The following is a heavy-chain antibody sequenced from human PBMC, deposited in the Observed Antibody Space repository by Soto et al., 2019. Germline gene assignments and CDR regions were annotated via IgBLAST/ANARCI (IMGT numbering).Heavy chain of an antibody. J-gene: IGHJ6*01. Sequence: PSQTLALTCAISVDSVSSNSAAWNWIRQSPSRGLEWLGRTYYRAKWYNDYAVSGKSRIPINPDTSKNQFSLQLNSVTPEDTAVYYCARGKTVAVAGTVPFYYYYYGMDV. CDR3: ARGKTVAVAGTVPFYYYYYGMDV. V-gene: IGHV6-1*01. D-gene: IGHD6-19*01. CDR1: VDSVSSNSAA. CDR2: TYYRAKWYN.